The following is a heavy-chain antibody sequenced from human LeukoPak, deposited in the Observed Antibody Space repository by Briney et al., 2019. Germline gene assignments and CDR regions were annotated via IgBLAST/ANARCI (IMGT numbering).Heavy chain of an antibody. CDR3: ARDFRDNWFDP. Sequence: ASVKVSCKASGYTFTSYGISWVRQAPGQGLEWMGWISAYNGNTNYAQKLQGRVTMTTDTSTSTGYMELRSLRSDDTAVYYCARDFRDNWFDPWGQGTLVTVSS. CDR2: ISAYNGNT. CDR1: GYTFTSYG. J-gene: IGHJ5*02. V-gene: IGHV1-18*04.